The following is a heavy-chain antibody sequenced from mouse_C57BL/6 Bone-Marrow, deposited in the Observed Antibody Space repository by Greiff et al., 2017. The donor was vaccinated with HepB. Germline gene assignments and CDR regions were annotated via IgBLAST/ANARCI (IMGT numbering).Heavy chain of an antibody. CDR2: IYPGDGDT. V-gene: IGHV1-82*01. CDR3: ARRITTVVAFRYFDV. D-gene: IGHD1-1*01. J-gene: IGHJ1*03. CDR1: GYAFSSSW. Sequence: QVQLQQSGPELVKPGASVKISCKASGYAFSSSWMNWVKQRPGKGLEGIGRIYPGDGDTNYNGKFKGKATLTADKSSSTAYMQLSSLTSEDSAVYFCARRITTVVAFRYFDVWGTGTTVTVSS.